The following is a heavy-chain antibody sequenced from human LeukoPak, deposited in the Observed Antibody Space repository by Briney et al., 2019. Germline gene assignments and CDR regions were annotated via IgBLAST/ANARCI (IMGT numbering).Heavy chain of an antibody. CDR2: IKEDGSEK. J-gene: IGHJ4*02. D-gene: IGHD1-26*01. CDR3: ARGGIVGASFDY. CDR1: GITFSNYW. Sequence: GGSLRLSCAASGITFSNYWMSWVRQAPGKGLEWVANIKEDGSEKYYVDSVKGRFTISRDNAKNSLYLQMNSLRAEDTAVYYCARGGIVGASFDYWGQGTLVTVSS. V-gene: IGHV3-7*01.